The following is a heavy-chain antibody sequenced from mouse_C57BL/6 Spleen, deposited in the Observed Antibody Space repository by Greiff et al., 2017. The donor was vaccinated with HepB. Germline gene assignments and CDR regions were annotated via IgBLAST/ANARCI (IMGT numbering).Heavy chain of an antibody. V-gene: IGHV6-6*01. CDR1: GFTFSDAW. J-gene: IGHJ2*01. D-gene: IGHD2-5*01. CDR2: IRNKANNHAT. Sequence: EVKLMESGGGLVQPGGSMKLSCAASGFTFSDAWMDWVRQSPEKGLEWVAEIRNKANNHATYYAESVKGRFTISRDDYKSSVYLQMNSLRAEDTGIYYCTRPAYYSNYGFFDYWGQGTTLTVSS. CDR3: TRPAYYSNYGFFDY.